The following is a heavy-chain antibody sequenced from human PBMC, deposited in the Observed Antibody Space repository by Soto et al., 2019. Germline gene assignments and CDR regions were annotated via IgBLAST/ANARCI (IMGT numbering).Heavy chain of an antibody. CDR2: IRSKANSYAT. J-gene: IGHJ4*02. D-gene: IGHD1-26*01. CDR3: TSHLGIVGALLHDY. CDR1: GFTFSGSA. Sequence: EVQLVESGGGLVQPGGSLKLSCAASGFTFSGSAMHWVRQASGKGLEWVGRIRSKANSYATAYAASVKGRFTISRDDSKNTAYLQMKSLKTEDTAVYYCTSHLGIVGALLHDYWGQGTLVTVSS. V-gene: IGHV3-73*02.